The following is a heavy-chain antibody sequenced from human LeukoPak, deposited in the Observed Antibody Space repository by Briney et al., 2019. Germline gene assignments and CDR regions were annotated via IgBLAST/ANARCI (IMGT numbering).Heavy chain of an antibody. D-gene: IGHD3-10*01. Sequence: GESLKISCKGSGYNFNNYWIGWVRQMPGKGLEWIGIIYPYDSDTRYSPSFEGRVNISVDRSIRTAYLQWSSLKASDTAMYYCARQGDYYGSGSQYSYYGMDVWGQGTTVTVSS. V-gene: IGHV5-51*01. J-gene: IGHJ6*02. CDR1: GYNFNNYW. CDR3: ARQGDYYGSGSQYSYYGMDV. CDR2: IYPYDSDT.